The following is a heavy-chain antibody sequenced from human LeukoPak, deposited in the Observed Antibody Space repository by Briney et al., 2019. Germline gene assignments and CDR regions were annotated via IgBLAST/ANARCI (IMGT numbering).Heavy chain of an antibody. D-gene: IGHD2-21*02. CDR3: ARDCGGDCYSGTFDY. Sequence: GGSLRLSCAASGFTFSSYAMHWVRQAPGRGLEWVAFISYAGNNKNYADSVKGRFTISRDNSKNTLYVQMNSLRAEDTAVYYCARDCGGDCYSGTFDYGGQGTLVTVSS. CDR2: ISYAGNNK. J-gene: IGHJ4*02. V-gene: IGHV3-30*01. CDR1: GFTFSSYA.